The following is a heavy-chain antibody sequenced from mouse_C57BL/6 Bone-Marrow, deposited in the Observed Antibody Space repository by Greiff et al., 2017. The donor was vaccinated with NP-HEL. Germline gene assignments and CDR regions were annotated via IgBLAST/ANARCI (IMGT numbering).Heavy chain of an antibody. D-gene: IGHD1-1*01. J-gene: IGHJ2*01. CDR3: AREGYYYGRSYVRYFDY. Sequence: EVKLVESGGGLVKPGGSLKLSCAASGFTFSSYTMSWVRQTPEKRLEWVATISGGGGNTYYPDSVKGRFTISRDNAKNTLYLQMSSLRSEDTALYYCAREGYYYGRSYVRYFDYWGQGTTLTVSS. CDR1: GFTFSSYT. CDR2: ISGGGGNT. V-gene: IGHV5-9*01.